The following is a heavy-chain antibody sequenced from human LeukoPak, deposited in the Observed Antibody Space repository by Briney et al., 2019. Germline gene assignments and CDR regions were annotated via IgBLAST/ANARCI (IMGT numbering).Heavy chain of an antibody. D-gene: IGHD1-26*01. V-gene: IGHV3-7*05. CDR2: IKEDGSAK. J-gene: IGHJ4*02. CDR1: GFTFSKSW. Sequence: GGSLRLSCAASGFTFSKSWMTWVRQAPGKGLEWVAHIKEDGSAKYYVDSVTGRFTISRDNTKNSLFLQMTSLTAEDTAVYYCATWDNAWEFGYWGQGTLVSVSS. CDR3: ATWDNAWEFGY.